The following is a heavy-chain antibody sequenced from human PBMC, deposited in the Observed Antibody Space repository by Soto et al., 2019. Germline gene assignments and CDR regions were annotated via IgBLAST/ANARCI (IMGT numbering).Heavy chain of an antibody. D-gene: IGHD1-20*01. Sequence: QVQLVQSGAEVKKPGASVKVSCKASGYTFTAYYIHWVRQAPGQGLEWMGWINPTSGGTNYAQKFQACVTMTRDTSISTAYLELSRLRSDDTALYYCAREELTGTKCFDYWGQGTLFTVSS. CDR2: INPTSGGT. V-gene: IGHV1-2*04. CDR1: GYTFTAYY. J-gene: IGHJ4*02. CDR3: AREELTGTKCFDY.